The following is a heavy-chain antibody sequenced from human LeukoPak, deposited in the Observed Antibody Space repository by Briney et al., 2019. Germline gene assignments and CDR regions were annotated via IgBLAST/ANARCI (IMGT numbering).Heavy chain of an antibody. CDR3: ARQISDSYYYYIDV. Sequence: SETLSLTCTVSGGSITSSSYYWGWIRQPPGTGLEWIGNIYYGGTTYYNSSLKSRVTISEDTSKNRFSLMLTSVTAADTAVYYCARQISDSYYYYIDVWGKGTTVTVSS. J-gene: IGHJ6*03. CDR2: IYYGGTT. V-gene: IGHV4-39*01. CDR1: GGSITSSSYY.